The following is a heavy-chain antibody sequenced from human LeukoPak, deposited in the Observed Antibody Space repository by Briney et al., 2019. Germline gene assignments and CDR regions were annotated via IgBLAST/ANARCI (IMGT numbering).Heavy chain of an antibody. CDR1: GFTFSSYG. V-gene: IGHV3-30*02. CDR3: AKKYSDILTGPNWFDP. Sequence: GGSLRLSCAASGFTFSSYGMHWVRQAPGKGLEWVAFIRYDGSNKYYADSVKGRFTISRDNSKNTLYLQMNSLRAEDTAVYYCAKKYSDILTGPNWFDPWGQGTLVTVSS. CDR2: IRYDGSNK. D-gene: IGHD3-9*01. J-gene: IGHJ5*02.